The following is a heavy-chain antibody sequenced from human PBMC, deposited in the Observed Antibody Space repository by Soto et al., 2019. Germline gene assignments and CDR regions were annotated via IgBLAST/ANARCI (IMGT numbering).Heavy chain of an antibody. CDR3: ASKVYDSSGYYYVAY. D-gene: IGHD3-22*01. Sequence: QVQLVESGGGLVQPGGSLRLSCAASGFTFSDYYMSWIRQAPGKGLEWVSYISSSSSYTNYADSVKGRFTISRDNAKNSLYLQMNSLRAEDTAVYYCASKVYDSSGYYYVAYWGQGTLVTVSS. CDR2: ISSSSSYT. CDR1: GFTFSDYY. V-gene: IGHV3-11*05. J-gene: IGHJ4*02.